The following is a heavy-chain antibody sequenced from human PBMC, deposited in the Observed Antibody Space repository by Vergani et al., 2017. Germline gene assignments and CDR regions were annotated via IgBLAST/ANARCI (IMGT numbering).Heavy chain of an antibody. CDR3: ARSGHSSSWDDDYYYYYYMDV. CDR1: GFTFSSYG. Sequence: QVQLVESGGGVVQPGRSLRLSCAASGFTFSSYGMHWVRQAPGKGLEWVAVIWYDGSNKYSADSVKGRFTISRDNSKNTLYLQMNSLRSEDTAVYYCARSGHSSSWDDDYYYYYYMDVWGKGTTVTVSS. J-gene: IGHJ6*03. V-gene: IGHV3-33*01. CDR2: IWYDGSNK. D-gene: IGHD6-13*01.